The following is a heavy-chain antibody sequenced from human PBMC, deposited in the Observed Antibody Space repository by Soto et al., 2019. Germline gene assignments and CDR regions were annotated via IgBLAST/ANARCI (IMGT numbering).Heavy chain of an antibody. V-gene: IGHV3-48*03. J-gene: IGHJ4*02. CDR2: ISTSSTTT. CDR3: LTSLSGYPSNY. Sequence: EAQLVESGGGLVQPGGSLRLSCAASGLTLGSYEMMWVRQAPGKGLEWVSYISTSSTTTYYADSVRGRFTISRDNAKNSLDLQMRSLRAEDTAVYYCLTSLSGYPSNYWGQGALVTVSS. CDR1: GLTLGSYE. D-gene: IGHD3-22*01.